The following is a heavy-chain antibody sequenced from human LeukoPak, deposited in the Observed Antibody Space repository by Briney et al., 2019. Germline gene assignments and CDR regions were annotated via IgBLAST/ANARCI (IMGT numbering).Heavy chain of an antibody. J-gene: IGHJ5*02. CDR3: AAITMVLS. CDR2: IIPILGIA. CDR1: GGTFSSYA. V-gene: IGHV1-69*04. Sequence: VASVKVSCKASGGTFSSYAISWVRQAPGQGLEWMGRIIPILGIANYAQKFQERVTITRDMSTSTAYMELSSLRSEDTAVYYCAAITMVLSWGQGTLVTVSS. D-gene: IGHD3-10*01.